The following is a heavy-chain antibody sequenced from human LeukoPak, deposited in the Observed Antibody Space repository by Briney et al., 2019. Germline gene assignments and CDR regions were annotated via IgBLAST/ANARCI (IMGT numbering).Heavy chain of an antibody. J-gene: IGHJ4*02. V-gene: IGHV3-48*03. CDR3: ARAKMATGGGTFDY. CDR1: GFTFSSYE. Sequence: GGSPRLSCAASGFTFSSYEMNWVRQAPGKGLEWVSYISSSGVTIYYADSVKGRFTISRDNAKNSLYLQMNSLRAEDTAVYYCARAKMATGGGTFDYWGQGTLVTVSS. D-gene: IGHD5-24*01. CDR2: ISSSGVTI.